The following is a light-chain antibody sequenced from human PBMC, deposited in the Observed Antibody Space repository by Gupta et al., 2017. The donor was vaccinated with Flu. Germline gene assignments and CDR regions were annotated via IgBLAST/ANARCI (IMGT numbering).Light chain of an antibody. J-gene: IGKJ4*01. CDR1: QSVSSNY. CDR3: QQYGSSLPLT. Sequence: EIVLTQSPGTLSLSPGERATLSCRASQSVSSNYLAWYQQKPGQAPRLLIYGASSRATGIPDRFSGSGSATDFTLTISRREPEDFAMYYCQQYGSSLPLTFGGGTKVEIK. V-gene: IGKV3-20*01. CDR2: GAS.